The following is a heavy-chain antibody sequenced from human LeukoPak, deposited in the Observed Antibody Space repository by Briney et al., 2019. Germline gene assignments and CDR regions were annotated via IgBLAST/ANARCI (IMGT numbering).Heavy chain of an antibody. CDR1: GFSFTAYS. Sequence: GGSLTLSCAASGFSFTAYSMNWVRQAPGRGLEWISYIGPGGDIYYADSVTGRFPVSRDTAKNSLYLQMNGLRVEDTAVYYCARRFDSWGEGALVTVSS. J-gene: IGHJ4*02. V-gene: IGHV3-48*01. CDR2: IGPGGDI. CDR3: ARRFDS.